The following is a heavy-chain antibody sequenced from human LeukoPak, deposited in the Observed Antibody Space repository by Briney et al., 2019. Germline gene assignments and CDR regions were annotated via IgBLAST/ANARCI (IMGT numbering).Heavy chain of an antibody. Sequence: PGGSLRLSCAASGFTFSSYGMSWVRQAPGKGLEWVSAISGSGGSTYYADSVKGRFTISRDNSKNTLYLQMNSLRAEDTAVYYCAKEFLGIVVVPAAADYWGQGTLVTVSS. D-gene: IGHD2-2*01. CDR3: AKEFLGIVVVPAAADY. J-gene: IGHJ4*02. V-gene: IGHV3-23*01. CDR2: ISGSGGST. CDR1: GFTFSSYG.